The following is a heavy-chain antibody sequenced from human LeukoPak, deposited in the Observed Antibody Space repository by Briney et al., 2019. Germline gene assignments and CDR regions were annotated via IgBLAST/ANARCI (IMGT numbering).Heavy chain of an antibody. V-gene: IGHV3-48*02. CDR3: ASRDYFDY. Sequence: RWGSLRLSCAVSGFTFSTKSMNWVRQAPGKGLEWVSYITADSGTTYYADSVKGRFTISRDNAKNSLYLQMNSLRDEDTAVYYCASRDYFDYWGQGSRLIVSS. CDR2: ITADSGTT. CDR1: GFTFSTKS. J-gene: IGHJ4*02.